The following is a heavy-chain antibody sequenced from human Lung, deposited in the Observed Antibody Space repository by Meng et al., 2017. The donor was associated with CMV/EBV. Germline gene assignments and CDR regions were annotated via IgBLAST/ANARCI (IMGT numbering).Heavy chain of an antibody. Sequence: GESLKIPRAASGFTFSSYSMNWVRQAPGKGLEWVSSISSSSSYIYYADSVKGRFTISRDNAKNSLYLQMHSLRAEDTAVYYCARDHRTSIAAAGTVDYWGQGTLVTVSS. CDR1: GFTFSSYS. J-gene: IGHJ4*02. CDR3: ARDHRTSIAAAGTVDY. V-gene: IGHV3-21*01. CDR2: ISSSSSYI. D-gene: IGHD6-13*01.